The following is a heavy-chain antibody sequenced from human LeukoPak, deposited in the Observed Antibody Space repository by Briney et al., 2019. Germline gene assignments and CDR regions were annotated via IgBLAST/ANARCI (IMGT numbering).Heavy chain of an antibody. CDR1: GLRFSDQY. V-gene: IGHV3-11*01. Sequence: GGSLRLSCAASGLRFSDQYMIWIRQTPGKGLEWVSFISGSGANRFYADSMKGRFTIPKDNTKNSLYLQMNSLRAEDTAIYYCATLHFYAMGVWGQGTTVTVSS. CDR3: ATLHFYAMGV. J-gene: IGHJ6*02. CDR2: ISGSGANR.